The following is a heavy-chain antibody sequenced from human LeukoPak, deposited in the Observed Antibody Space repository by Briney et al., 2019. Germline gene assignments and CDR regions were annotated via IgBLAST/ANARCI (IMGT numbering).Heavy chain of an antibody. Sequence: SVKVSCKASGGNFSTYAVNWVRQAPGQGLEWMGGIIPLFGTANYAQKFQGRVTITTDESTSTAYMELSSLRSEDTAIYYCARVFARGGEISGSYYYYWGQGTLVIVSS. J-gene: IGHJ4*02. CDR1: GGNFSTYA. CDR2: IIPLFGTA. V-gene: IGHV1-69*05. D-gene: IGHD3-10*01. CDR3: ARVFARGGEISGSYYYY.